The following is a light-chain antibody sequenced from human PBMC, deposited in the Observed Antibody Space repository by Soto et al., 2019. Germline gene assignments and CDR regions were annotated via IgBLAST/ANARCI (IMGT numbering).Light chain of an antibody. CDR2: GAS. CDR3: QQYGSSLFT. CDR1: QSVSSNY. J-gene: IGKJ4*01. Sequence: EIVLTQSPGTLSLSPGERATLSCRASQSVSSNYLAWYQQKPGQAPRLLIYGASSRATGIPDRFSGSGSGTDFTLTISRLEPEDFAVYYCQQYGSSLFTFGGGTKVEIK. V-gene: IGKV3-20*01.